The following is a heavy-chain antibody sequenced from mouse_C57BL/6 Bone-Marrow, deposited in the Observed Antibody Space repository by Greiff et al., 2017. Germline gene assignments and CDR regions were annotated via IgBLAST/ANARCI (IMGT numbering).Heavy chain of an antibody. CDR1: GFSLTSYG. Sequence: VQLQESGPGLVQPSQSLSITCTVSGFSLTSYGVHWVRQSPGKGLEWLGVIWSGGSTDYNAAFISRLSISKDTSKSQVFFKMNSLQADDTAIYYCATAYYGSSYNWYFDGWGTGTTVIVSS. D-gene: IGHD1-1*01. CDR3: ATAYYGSSYNWYFDG. V-gene: IGHV2-2*01. CDR2: IWSGGST. J-gene: IGHJ1*03.